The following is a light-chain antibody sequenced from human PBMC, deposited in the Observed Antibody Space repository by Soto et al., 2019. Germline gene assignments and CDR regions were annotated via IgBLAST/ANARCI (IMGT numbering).Light chain of an antibody. V-gene: IGKV3-20*01. CDR1: QSVGSSY. CDR2: GAS. CDR3: QQYNNWPPWT. Sequence: EIVLTQSPGTLSLSPGERATLSCRASQSVGSSYLAWYLQKPGQAPRLLIYGASDRATGIPDRFSGSGSGTDFTLTISSLQSEDFAVYYCQQYNNWPPWTFGQGTKVDIK. J-gene: IGKJ1*01.